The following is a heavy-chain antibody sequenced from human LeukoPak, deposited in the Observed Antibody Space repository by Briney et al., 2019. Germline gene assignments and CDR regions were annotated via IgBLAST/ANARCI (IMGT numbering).Heavy chain of an antibody. CDR1: GFTFSSYW. D-gene: IGHD3-10*01. J-gene: IGHJ3*02. V-gene: IGHV3-74*01. Sequence: PGGSLRLSCAASGFTFSSYWMHWVRQAPGKGLVWVSRIYSDGTGTNYADSVKGRFTISRDNAKNTLYLQMNSLRAEDTAVYYCARQIIGVGHTLDIWGQGTMVTASS. CDR3: ARQIIGVGHTLDI. CDR2: IYSDGTGT.